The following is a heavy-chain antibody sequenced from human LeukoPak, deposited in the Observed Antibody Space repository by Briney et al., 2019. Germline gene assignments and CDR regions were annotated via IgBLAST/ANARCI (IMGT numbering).Heavy chain of an antibody. CDR1: GFTFSHYG. Sequence: GGSLTLSCAASGFTFSHYGMHLVRQAPGKGLEWVAVIWSDGTNQYYADSVKGRFTISRDDSQKTVYLEMNSLRTEDTAMYYCERDAQRGFDYSNSLQYWGQGTLVTVSS. CDR2: IWSDGTNQ. D-gene: IGHD4-11*01. V-gene: IGHV3-33*01. J-gene: IGHJ4*02. CDR3: ERDAQRGFDYSNSLQY.